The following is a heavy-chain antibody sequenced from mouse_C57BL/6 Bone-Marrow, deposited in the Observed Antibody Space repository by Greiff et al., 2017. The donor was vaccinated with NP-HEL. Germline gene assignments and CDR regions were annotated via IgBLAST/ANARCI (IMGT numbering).Heavy chain of an antibody. D-gene: IGHD1-1*02. CDR1: GFNIKDDY. Sequence: EVQLQQSGAELVRPGASVKLSCTASGFNIKDDYMHWVKQRPEQGLEWIGWIDPENGDTEYASKFQGKATITADTSSNTAYPQLSSLTSEDTAVYYCTTNYLFAYWGQGTLVTVSA. V-gene: IGHV14-4*01. CDR2: IDPENGDT. CDR3: TTNYLFAY. J-gene: IGHJ3*01.